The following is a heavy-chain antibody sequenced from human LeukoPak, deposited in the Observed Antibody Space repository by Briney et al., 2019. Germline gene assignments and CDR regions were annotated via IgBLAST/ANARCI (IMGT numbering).Heavy chain of an antibody. D-gene: IGHD3-3*01. V-gene: IGHV4-61*08. Sequence: SQTLSLTCSVSGDSINSGDYYWSWIRQPPGKGLEWIGYIYYSGSTNYNPSLKSRVTISVDTSKNQFSLKLSSVTAADTAVYYCARDGYDFWSGPYAFDIWGQGTMVTVSS. J-gene: IGHJ3*02. CDR2: IYYSGST. CDR1: GDSINSGDYY. CDR3: ARDGYDFWSGPYAFDI.